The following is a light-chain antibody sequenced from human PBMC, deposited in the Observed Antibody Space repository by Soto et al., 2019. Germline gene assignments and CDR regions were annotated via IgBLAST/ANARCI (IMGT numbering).Light chain of an antibody. CDR2: DVT. J-gene: IGLJ1*01. CDR1: CSDVGTFYV. CDR3: FSDAGSYTYS. Sequence: QWVLTQPGSMSESPGQSVTISCTGSCSDVGTFYVVSWYQQYPGKGPKLIIYDVTERPSGVPDRFSGSTSGNTASLTISGLQAEDEADYYCFSDAGSYTYSFRSGTKVTVL. V-gene: IGLV2-11*01.